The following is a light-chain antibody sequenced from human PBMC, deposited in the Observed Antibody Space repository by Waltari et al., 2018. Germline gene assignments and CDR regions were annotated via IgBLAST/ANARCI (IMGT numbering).Light chain of an antibody. CDR1: QSVGSSS. CDR3: QQHGTLPAT. J-gene: IGKJ1*01. V-gene: IGKV3-20*01. Sequence: EIVLTQSPGTASLSPGERVTLSCRASQSVGSSSLAWYQQKPGQAPRLVIYRASRRATGIPDRFSGSGSGTDFSLTISRLEPEHFAVYYCQQHGTLPATFGQGTKVEIK. CDR2: RAS.